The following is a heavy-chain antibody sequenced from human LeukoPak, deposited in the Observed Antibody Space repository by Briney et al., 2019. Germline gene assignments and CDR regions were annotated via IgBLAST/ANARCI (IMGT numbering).Heavy chain of an antibody. CDR1: GFAFSSYG. Sequence: QTGGSLRLSCAASGFAFSSYGMHWVRQAPGKGLEWVAVISYDGSNKYYADSVKGRFTISRDNAKNSLYLQMNSLRAEDTAVYYCARELPPYYYYMDVWGKGTTVTISS. CDR3: ARELPPYYYYMDV. CDR2: ISYDGSNK. V-gene: IGHV3-30*12. D-gene: IGHD2-15*01. J-gene: IGHJ6*03.